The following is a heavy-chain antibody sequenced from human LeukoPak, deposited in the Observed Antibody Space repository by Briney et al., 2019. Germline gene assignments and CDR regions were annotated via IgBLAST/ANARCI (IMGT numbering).Heavy chain of an antibody. D-gene: IGHD3-22*01. CDR3: ARGDPYYYDSSGSVDY. Sequence: SETLSLTCTVSGGSISSYYGSWIRQPPGKGLEWIGYIYYIGSTNYNPSLTSRVTISVDTSKNQFSLNLTSVTAADTAVYYCARGDPYYYDSSGSVDYWGQGTLVTVSS. V-gene: IGHV4-59*01. CDR2: IYYIGST. J-gene: IGHJ4*02. CDR1: GGSISSYY.